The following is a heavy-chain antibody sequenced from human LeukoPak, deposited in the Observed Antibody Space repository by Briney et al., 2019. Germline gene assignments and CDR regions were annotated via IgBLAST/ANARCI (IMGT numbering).Heavy chain of an antibody. CDR3: AREPNRYFDY. D-gene: IGHD1-14*01. CDR2: ISSSGTTI. Sequence: GGSLRLSCAASGITLSNSAMSWVRQAPGKGLEWVSYISSSGTTIYYADSVKGRFTISRDNAKNSLYLQMNSLRAEDTALYYCAREPNRYFDYWGQGTLVTVSS. V-gene: IGHV3-48*03. CDR1: GITLSNSA. J-gene: IGHJ4*02.